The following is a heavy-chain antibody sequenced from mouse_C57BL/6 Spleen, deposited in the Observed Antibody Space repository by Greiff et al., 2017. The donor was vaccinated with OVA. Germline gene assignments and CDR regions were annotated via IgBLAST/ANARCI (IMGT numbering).Heavy chain of an antibody. D-gene: IGHD2-3*01. CDR1: GFNIKNTY. CDR3: ARIYDGYVDY. V-gene: IGHV14-3*01. Sequence: EVKLQESVAELVWPGDSVKLSCTASGFNIKNTYMHWVQQRPEQGLEWIGRIDPANGHTKYAPKFQGNATIASDTSANTAYLQLSSLTSEDTAIYYCARIYDGYVDYWGQGTSVTVSS. CDR2: IDPANGHT. J-gene: IGHJ4*01.